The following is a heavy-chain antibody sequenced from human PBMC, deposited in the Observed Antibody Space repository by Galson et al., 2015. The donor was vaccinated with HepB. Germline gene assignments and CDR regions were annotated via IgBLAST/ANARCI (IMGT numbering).Heavy chain of an antibody. J-gene: IGHJ4*02. V-gene: IGHV1-2*05. CDR1: GYTFTGYY. CDR2: INPNSGGT. CDR3: ARAYCSGGSCSYDY. D-gene: IGHD2-15*01. Sequence: SVKVSCKASGYTFTGYYMHWVRQAPGQGLEWMGRINPNSGGTNYAQKFQGRATMTRDTSISTAYMELSRLRSDDTVVYYCARAYCSGGSCSYDYWGQGTLVTVSS.